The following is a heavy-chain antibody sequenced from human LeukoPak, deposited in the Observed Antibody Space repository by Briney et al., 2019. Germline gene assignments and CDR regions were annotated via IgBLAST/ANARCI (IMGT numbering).Heavy chain of an antibody. CDR1: GYTFTNYG. V-gene: IGHV1-18*01. J-gene: IGHJ3*02. D-gene: IGHD2-15*01. CDR3: AREGSSYCSGDSCYGDAFDI. Sequence: ASVKVSCKTSGYTFTNYGLSWVRQAPGQGLEWMGWINAYNGNTNFAQKLQGRVTMTTDTSTSTAYMELRSLRSDDTAVYYCAREGSSYCSGDSCYGDAFDIWGQGTMVTVSS. CDR2: INAYNGNT.